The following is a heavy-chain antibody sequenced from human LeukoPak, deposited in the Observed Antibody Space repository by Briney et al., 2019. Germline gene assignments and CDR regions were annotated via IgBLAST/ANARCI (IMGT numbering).Heavy chain of an antibody. J-gene: IGHJ5*02. CDR1: GYTFTGYY. CDR2: INPNSGGT. CDR3: ARVEVAVAGQGNWFDP. Sequence: ASVKVSCKASGYTFTGYYMHWVRQAPGQGLEWMGWINPNSGGTNYAQKFQGRVTMTRDMSISTAYMELSRLRSDDTAVYYCARVEVAVAGQGNWFDPWGQGTLVTVSS. D-gene: IGHD6-19*01. V-gene: IGHV1-2*02.